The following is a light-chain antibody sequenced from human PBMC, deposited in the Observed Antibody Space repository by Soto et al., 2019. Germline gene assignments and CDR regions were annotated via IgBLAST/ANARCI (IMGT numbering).Light chain of an antibody. J-gene: IGKJ1*01. CDR3: QQRNNWPWT. CDR2: DGS. CDR1: QSISVY. Sequence: ENVLTQSPVTLSLSPGERATLSCRASQSISVYLAWYQQKPGQAPTLIIYDGSNRAAGIPARFSGSGSGTDFTLTISSLEPEDFAVYYCQQRNNWPWTFGQGTKVDIK. V-gene: IGKV3-11*01.